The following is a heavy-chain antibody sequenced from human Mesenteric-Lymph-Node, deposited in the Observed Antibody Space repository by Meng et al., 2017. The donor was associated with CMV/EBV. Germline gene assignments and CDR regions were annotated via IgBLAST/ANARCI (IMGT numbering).Heavy chain of an antibody. Sequence: ASVKVSCKTFGYTFTDYYLNWVRQAPGQGLEWMGWIIPNSGGTNYAQKFQGRVTMTRDTSISTAYMELSRLRSDDTAVYYCARDRLTRYSSSSWDYWGQGTLVTVSS. CDR1: GYTFTDYY. D-gene: IGHD6-6*01. CDR3: ARDRLTRYSSSSWDY. CDR2: IIPNSGGT. J-gene: IGHJ4*02. V-gene: IGHV1-2*02.